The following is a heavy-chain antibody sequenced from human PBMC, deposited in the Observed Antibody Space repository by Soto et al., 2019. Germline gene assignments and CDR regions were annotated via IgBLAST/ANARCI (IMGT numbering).Heavy chain of an antibody. CDR1: GFSFSNYA. CDR3: AKGPSSDWAYYYCGMDV. V-gene: IGHV3-23*01. D-gene: IGHD6-19*01. CDR2: ISGSGGST. Sequence: EVRLLESGGGLVQPGGSLRLSCAASGFSFSNYAMSWVRQAPGKGLEWVSAISGSGGSTYYADSVKGRFTISRDNSKKTVNLQMNSPKAEDTAVYYCAKGPSSDWAYYYCGMDVWGQGTTVTVSS. J-gene: IGHJ6*02.